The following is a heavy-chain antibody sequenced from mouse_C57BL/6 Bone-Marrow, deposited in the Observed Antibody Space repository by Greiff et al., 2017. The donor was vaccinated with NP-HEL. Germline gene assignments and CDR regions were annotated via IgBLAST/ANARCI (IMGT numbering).Heavy chain of an antibody. V-gene: IGHV1-54*01. D-gene: IGHD1-1*01. CDR1: GYAFTNYL. CDR2: INPGSGGT. Sequence: QVQLQQSGAELVRPGTSVKVSCKASGYAFTNYLIEWVKQRPGQGLEWIGVINPGSGGTNYNEKFKGKATLTADKSSSTAYMQLSSLTSEDSAVYFRARRITTVVATDYWGQGTPLTVSS. CDR3: ARRITTVVATDY. J-gene: IGHJ2*01.